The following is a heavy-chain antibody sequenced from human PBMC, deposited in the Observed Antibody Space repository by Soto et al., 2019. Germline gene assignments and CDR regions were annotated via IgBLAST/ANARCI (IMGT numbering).Heavy chain of an antibody. D-gene: IGHD5-12*01. V-gene: IGHV5-51*01. Sequence: EVQLVQSGAEVKKPGESLKISCKGSGCSFTSYWIGWVRQMPGKGLEWMGIIYPGDSDTRYSPSFQGQVTISADKSISTAYLQWSSLKASDTAMYYCARLPYLNVDIVATIGDYWGQGTLVTVSS. J-gene: IGHJ4*02. CDR2: IYPGDSDT. CDR1: GCSFTSYW. CDR3: ARLPYLNVDIVATIGDY.